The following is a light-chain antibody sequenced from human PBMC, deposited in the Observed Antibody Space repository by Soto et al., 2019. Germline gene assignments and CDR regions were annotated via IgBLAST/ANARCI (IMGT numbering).Light chain of an antibody. CDR1: QPISSW. CDR2: AAS. Sequence: EIPVTQSPSSLSSSVGDRVTITCRASQPISSWLAWFRQRPGKAPELLIYAASTLHNGVPSRFSGSGSGTDFALTISGLQPEDFATYYCQQASSLPHTFGQGTKVDIK. J-gene: IGKJ2*01. V-gene: IGKV1-12*01. CDR3: QQASSLPHT.